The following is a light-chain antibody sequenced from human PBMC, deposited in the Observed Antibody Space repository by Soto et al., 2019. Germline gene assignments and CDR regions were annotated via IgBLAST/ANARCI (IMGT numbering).Light chain of an antibody. CDR2: DAS. V-gene: IGKV3-11*01. CDR3: QQRCKWPLT. CDR1: QSVGDY. J-gene: IGKJ4*01. Sequence: EVVLTQSPATLSLSPGERATLSCRASQSVGDYLAWYQQKPAQAPRIVIYDASNSATGIPARFSGGGSGTDFTLTISSLEPQYLAVYYVQQRCKWPLTFVGGTKVAIK.